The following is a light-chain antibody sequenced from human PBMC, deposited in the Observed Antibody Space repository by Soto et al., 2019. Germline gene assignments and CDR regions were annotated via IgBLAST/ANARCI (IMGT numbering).Light chain of an antibody. CDR1: SNDVGYYNY. CDR2: EVT. V-gene: IGLV2-14*01. J-gene: IGLJ3*02. CDR3: SSYTTAYTQV. Sequence: QSVLSQPASVSGSPGQSITISRTGTSNDVGYYNYVSWYQQHPGQAPKLMISEVTTRPSGVSDRFSGSKSGNTASLTISRLQAEDEAHYYCSSYTTAYTQVFGGGTQLTVL.